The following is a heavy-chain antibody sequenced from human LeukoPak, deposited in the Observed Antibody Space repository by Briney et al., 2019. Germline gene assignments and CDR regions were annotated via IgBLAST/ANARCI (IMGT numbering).Heavy chain of an antibody. D-gene: IGHD6-19*01. V-gene: IGHV3-30*03. CDR1: GFTFSSYG. Sequence: GGSLRLSCAASGFTFSSYGMHWVRQAPGKGLEWVAVISYDGSNKYYADSVKGRFTISRDNSKNTLYLQMNSLRAEDTAVYYCATLISDNSSGWFRVDYWGQGTLVTVSS. CDR2: ISYDGSNK. J-gene: IGHJ4*02. CDR3: ATLISDNSSGWFRVDY.